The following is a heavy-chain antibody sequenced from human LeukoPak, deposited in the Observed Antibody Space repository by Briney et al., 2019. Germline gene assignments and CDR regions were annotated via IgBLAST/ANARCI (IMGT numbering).Heavy chain of an antibody. CDR3: ASRGVWDSRGYDAFDI. CDR1: GYTFTGYY. Sequence: ASVKVSCKASGYTFTGYYMHWVRQAPGQGLEWMGWINPNSGGTNYAQKFQGRATMTRDTSISTAYMELSSLRSDDTAVYYCASRGVWDSRGYDAFDIWGRGTMVTVSS. D-gene: IGHD3-22*01. J-gene: IGHJ3*02. CDR2: INPNSGGT. V-gene: IGHV1-2*02.